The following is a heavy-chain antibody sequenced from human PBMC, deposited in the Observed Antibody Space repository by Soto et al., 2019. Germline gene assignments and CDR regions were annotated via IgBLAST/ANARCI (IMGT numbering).Heavy chain of an antibody. CDR2: IGGSGGGT. J-gene: IGHJ4*02. CDR1: GFPFSIYA. V-gene: IGHV3-23*01. Sequence: PGGSLRLSCAASGFPFSIYAMSWVRQAPGKGLEWVSTIGGSGGGTSYADIVRGRFTISRDNSPNTLYLQMNSLRAEETAVYYGAIDAPGSCWRRDDWGQRNVATVSS. CDR3: AIDAPGSCWRRDD. D-gene: IGHD3-22*01.